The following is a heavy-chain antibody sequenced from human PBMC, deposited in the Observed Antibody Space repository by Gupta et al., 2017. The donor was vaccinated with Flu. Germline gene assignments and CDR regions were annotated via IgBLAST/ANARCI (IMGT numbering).Heavy chain of an antibody. D-gene: IGHD7-27*01. CDR2: VNPYSGNS. V-gene: IGHV1-8*01. CDR1: GSTFTNTD. J-gene: IGHJ4*02. CDR3: VRGLGYFDS. Sequence: QVQLVQSGAEMKKPGASVQVSCKAAGSTFTNTDINWVRQAPGQGLEWVGWVNPYSGNSHYAQKFQGRVTITRSTSINTAYMELSSLRSDDTAVYYCVRGLGYFDSWGQGTLVRVSS.